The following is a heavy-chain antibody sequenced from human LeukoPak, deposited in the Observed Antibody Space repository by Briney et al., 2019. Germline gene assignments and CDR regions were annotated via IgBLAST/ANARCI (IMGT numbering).Heavy chain of an antibody. CDR1: GGSISSGSYY. Sequence: SETLSLTCTVSGGSISSGSYYWSWIRQPAGKGLEWIGRIYTSGSTNYNPSLKSRVTISVDTSKNQFSLKLSSVTAADTAVYYCARGLKLMSTTYYYGSGRGYMDVWGKGITVTVSS. CDR3: ARGLKLMSTTYYYGSGRGYMDV. J-gene: IGHJ6*03. CDR2: IYTSGST. V-gene: IGHV4-61*02. D-gene: IGHD3-10*01.